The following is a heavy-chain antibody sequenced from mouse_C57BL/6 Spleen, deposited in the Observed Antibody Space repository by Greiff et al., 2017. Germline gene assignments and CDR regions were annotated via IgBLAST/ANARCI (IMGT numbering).Heavy chain of an antibody. D-gene: IGHD3-2*02. CDR1: GYTFTSYW. J-gene: IGHJ3*01. V-gene: IGHV1-55*01. CDR2: IYPGSGST. Sequence: QVQLKQPGAELVKPGASVKMSCKASGYTFTSYWITWVKQRPGQGLEWIGDIYPGSGSTNYNEKFKSKDPLTVDTSSSTAYMQLSSLTSEDSAVYYCARGGTAQSAWFAYWGQGTLVTVSA. CDR3: ARGGTAQSAWFAY.